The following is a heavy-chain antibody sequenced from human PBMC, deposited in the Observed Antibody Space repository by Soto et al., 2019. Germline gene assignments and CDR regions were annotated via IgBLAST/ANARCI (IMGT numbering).Heavy chain of an antibody. V-gene: IGHV4-4*07. CDR2: IYTSGST. Sequence: PSETLSLTCTVSGGSISSYYWSWIRQPAGKGLEWIGRIYTSGSTNYNPSPKSRVTMSVDTSKNQFSLKLSSVTAADTAVYYCAGGERGSWPHYYGMDVWGQGTTVTVSS. CDR3: AGGERGSWPHYYGMDV. D-gene: IGHD2-15*01. CDR1: GGSISSYY. J-gene: IGHJ6*02.